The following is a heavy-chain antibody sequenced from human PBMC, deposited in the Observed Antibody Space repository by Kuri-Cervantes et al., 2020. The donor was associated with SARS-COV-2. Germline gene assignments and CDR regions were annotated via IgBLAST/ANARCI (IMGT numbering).Heavy chain of an antibody. V-gene: IGHV4-39*07. Sequence: GSLRLSCTVSGGSISSSSYYWGWIRQPPGKGLEWIGEINHSGSTNYNLSLKSRVTISVDTSKNQFSLKLSSVTAADTAVYYCARPGGFLDVWGKGTTVTVSS. D-gene: IGHD4-23*01. CDR2: INHSGST. J-gene: IGHJ6*04. CDR3: ARPGGFLDV. CDR1: GGSISSSSYY.